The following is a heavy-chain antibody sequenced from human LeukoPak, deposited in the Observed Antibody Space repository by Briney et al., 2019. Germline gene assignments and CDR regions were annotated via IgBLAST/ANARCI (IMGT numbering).Heavy chain of an antibody. CDR1: GGSLSSSSFY. J-gene: IGHJ1*01. Sequence: SEALSLTCTVSGGSLSSSSFYWGWIRQAPGKGLEWVASMYYSGTTYYNPSLKSRVTISADTSKKRFSLKLRSVTAADTAVYYCTRGSYDVLTGYSTLGEFWGQGTLVIVSS. D-gene: IGHD3-9*01. CDR2: MYYSGTT. CDR3: TRGSYDVLTGYSTLGEF. V-gene: IGHV4-39*01.